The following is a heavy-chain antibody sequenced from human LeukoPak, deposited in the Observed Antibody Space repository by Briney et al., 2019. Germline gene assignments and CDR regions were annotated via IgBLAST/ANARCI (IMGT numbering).Heavy chain of an antibody. CDR3: ARARRDRAGNFDL. D-gene: IGHD6-13*01. CDR1: GGTFSSYA. V-gene: IGHV1-69*05. J-gene: IGHJ2*01. Sequence: SVRVSCKASGGTFSSYAISWVRQAPGQGLEWMGRIIPIFGTANYAQKFQGRVTITTDESTSTAYMELSSLRSEDTAVYYCARARRDRAGNFDLWGRGTLVTVSS. CDR2: IIPIFGTA.